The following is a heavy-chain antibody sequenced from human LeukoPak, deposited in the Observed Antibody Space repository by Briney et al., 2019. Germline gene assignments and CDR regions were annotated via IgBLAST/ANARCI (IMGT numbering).Heavy chain of an antibody. CDR1: GFTFSNYS. V-gene: IGHV3-21*01. Sequence: EGSLRLSCAASGFTFSNYSMNWVRQAPGKGLEWVSSISSSSTYIYYADSVKGRFTISRDNAKNSLYLQMNSLRAEDTAVYYYARDSSSPYWYFNLWGRGTLVTVSS. CDR2: ISSSSTYI. CDR3: ARDSSSPYWYFNL. J-gene: IGHJ2*01.